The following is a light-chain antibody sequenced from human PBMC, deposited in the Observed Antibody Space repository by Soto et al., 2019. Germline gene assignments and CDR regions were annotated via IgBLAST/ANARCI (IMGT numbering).Light chain of an antibody. CDR3: QQYGSSPRGT. Sequence: EIVMTQSPATLSVSPGERAALSCRASQSVSSSYLAWYQQEPGQAPRLLIYGASSRATGIPDRFSGSGSGTDFTLTISRLEPEDFAVYYCQQYGSSPRGTFGQGTKVDIK. CDR2: GAS. V-gene: IGKV3-20*01. J-gene: IGKJ1*01. CDR1: QSVSSSY.